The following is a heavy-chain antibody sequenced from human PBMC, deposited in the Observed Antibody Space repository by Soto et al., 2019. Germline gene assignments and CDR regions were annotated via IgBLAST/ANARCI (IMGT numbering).Heavy chain of an antibody. CDR3: ARSPPSPVPAAMYTRDYYYYYMDV. V-gene: IGHV1-2*04. CDR1: GYTFTGYY. D-gene: IGHD2-2*01. Sequence: GASVKVSCKASGYTFTGYYMHWVRQAPGQGLEWMGWINPNSGGTNYAQKFQGWVTMTRDTSISTAYMELSRLRSDDTAVYYCARSPPSPVPAAMYTRDYYYYYMDVWGKGTTVTVSS. CDR2: INPNSGGT. J-gene: IGHJ6*03.